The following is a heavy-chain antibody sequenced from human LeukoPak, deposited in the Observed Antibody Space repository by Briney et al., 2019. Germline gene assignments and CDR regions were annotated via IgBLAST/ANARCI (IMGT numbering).Heavy chain of an antibody. CDR2: ISGSSSDI. D-gene: IGHD2-8*01. CDR1: GFTFSSYA. Sequence: GGSLRLSCAGSGFTFSSYAMNWVRQAPGKGLEWVSSISGSSSDIYYADSVKGRFTISRDNSKNTLYLQMNSLRAEDTAVYYCAKYILRLGVPAAFDIWGQGTMVTVSS. CDR3: AKYILRLGVPAAFDI. J-gene: IGHJ3*02. V-gene: IGHV3-23*01.